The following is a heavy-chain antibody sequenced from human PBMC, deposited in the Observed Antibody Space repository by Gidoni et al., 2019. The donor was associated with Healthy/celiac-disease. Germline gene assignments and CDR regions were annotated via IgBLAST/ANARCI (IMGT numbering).Heavy chain of an antibody. CDR3: AREPNFDYYDSSGYPIDY. Sequence: QVQLVESGGAVVKPGRSLGLYCGASGVTFGRYGMHWVRQAPGKGLEWVAVICYDGSNKYYADSVKGRFTISRDNSKNTLYLQMNSLRAEDTAVYYCAREPNFDYYDSSGYPIDYWGQGTLVTVSS. V-gene: IGHV3-33*01. CDR1: GVTFGRYG. D-gene: IGHD3-22*01. CDR2: ICYDGSNK. J-gene: IGHJ4*02.